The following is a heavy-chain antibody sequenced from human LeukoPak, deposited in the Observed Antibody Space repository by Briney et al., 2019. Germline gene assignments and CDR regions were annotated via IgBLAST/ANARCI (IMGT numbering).Heavy chain of an antibody. Sequence: SETLSLTCNVSGGSISSGGYYWSWIRQHPGKGLEWIGYIYYSGSTYYNPSLKSRVTISVDTSKNQFSLKLSSVTAADTAVYYCARGYDAFGMGYWGQGTLVTVSS. CDR3: ARGYDAFGMGY. V-gene: IGHV4-31*03. J-gene: IGHJ4*02. CDR1: GGSISSGGYY. D-gene: IGHD5-18*01. CDR2: IYYSGST.